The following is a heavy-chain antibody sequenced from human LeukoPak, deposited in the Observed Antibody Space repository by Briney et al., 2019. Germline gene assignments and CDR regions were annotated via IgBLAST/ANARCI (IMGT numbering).Heavy chain of an antibody. V-gene: IGHV3-7*01. D-gene: IGHD2-8*01. CDR1: GFTFSRYW. CDR3: ARVSCTNGVCYGFDY. J-gene: IGHJ4*02. CDR2: IKKDGSEK. Sequence: PGGSLRLSCAASGFTFSRYWIRWVRQAPGKGLEWVANIKKDGSEKYYVDSVKGRFTISRDNAKNSLYLQMNSLRGEDTAVYYCARVSCTNGVCYGFDYWGQGTLVTVSS.